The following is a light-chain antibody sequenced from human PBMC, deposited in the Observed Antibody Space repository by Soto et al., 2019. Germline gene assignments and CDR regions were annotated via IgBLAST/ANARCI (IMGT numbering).Light chain of an antibody. V-gene: IGLV2-8*01. CDR1: SSDVGRYNY. CDR3: SSYAGSNNLGV. Sequence: QSALTQPPSASGSPGQSVTISCTGTSSDVGRYNYVSWYQQHPGKAPKLMIYEVSKRPSGVPDRFSGSKSGNTASLTVSGLQAEDEADYYCSSYAGSNNLGVFGGGTKLTV. J-gene: IGLJ2*01. CDR2: EVS.